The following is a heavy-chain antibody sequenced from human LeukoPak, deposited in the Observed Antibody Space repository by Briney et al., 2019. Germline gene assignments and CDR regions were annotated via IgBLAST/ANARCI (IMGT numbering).Heavy chain of an antibody. CDR1: GYTFTSYG. Sequence: ASVKVSCKASGYTFTSYGISWVRQAPGQGLEWMGWISAYNGNTNYAQKLQGRVTMTTDTSTSTAYMELRSLRSDDTAVYYCACISSYHGSGSYLMDVWGQGTTVTVSS. CDR2: ISAYNGNT. D-gene: IGHD3-10*01. CDR3: ACISSYHGSGSYLMDV. V-gene: IGHV1-18*01. J-gene: IGHJ6*02.